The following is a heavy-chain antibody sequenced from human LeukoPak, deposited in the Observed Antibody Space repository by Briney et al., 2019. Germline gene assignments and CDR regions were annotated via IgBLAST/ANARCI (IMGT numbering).Heavy chain of an antibody. CDR2: IKQDGSEK. Sequence: RPGGSLRLSCAASGFTFSSYWMSWVRQAPGKGLEWVANIKQDGSEKYYVDSVKGRFTISRDNAKNSLYLQMNSLRAEDTAVYYCARGLLWFGESPRPYFVYWGQGTLVTVSS. CDR1: GFTFSSYW. J-gene: IGHJ4*02. V-gene: IGHV3-7*03. D-gene: IGHD3-10*01. CDR3: ARGLLWFGESPRPYFVY.